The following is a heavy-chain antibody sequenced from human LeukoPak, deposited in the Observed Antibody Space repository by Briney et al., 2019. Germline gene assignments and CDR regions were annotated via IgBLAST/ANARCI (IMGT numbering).Heavy chain of an antibody. CDR1: GVSINSRY. D-gene: IGHD3/OR15-3a*01. Sequence: SETLSLTCIVSGVSINSRYWGWVRQPAGKGLEWIGYIYSSGSTFYNPSLKSRVTISVDTSTNHFYLKLTSVTAADTALYYCARRWTGENTFDIWGQGTMVTVSS. J-gene: IGHJ3*02. CDR3: ARRWTGENTFDI. CDR2: IYSSGST. V-gene: IGHV4-4*07.